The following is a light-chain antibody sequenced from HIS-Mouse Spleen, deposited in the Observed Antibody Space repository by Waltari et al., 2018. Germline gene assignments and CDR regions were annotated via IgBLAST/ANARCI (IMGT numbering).Light chain of an antibody. CDR1: SSDVGGYNY. CDR3: SSYTRSSTYV. V-gene: IGLV2-14*03. CDR2: DVS. J-gene: IGLJ1*01. Sequence: QSALTQPASVSGSPGQSITISCTGTSSDVGGYNYVSWYQQHPGKAPKLMIYDVSNPTSRVPNRFAASKSGNTASLTFSGLQAEDEANYTFSSYTRSSTYVFGTGTRVTVL.